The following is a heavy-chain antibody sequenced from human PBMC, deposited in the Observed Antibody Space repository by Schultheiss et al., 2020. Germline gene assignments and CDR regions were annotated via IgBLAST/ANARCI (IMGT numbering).Heavy chain of an antibody. CDR2: IYYSGST. Sequence: SETLSLTCTVSGGSISSGDYYWSWIRQPPGKGLEWIGYIYYSGSTNYNPSLKSRVTISVDTSKNQFSLKLSSVTAADTAVYYCAREGADYYDSSGYLDYWGQGSVVTVSS. CDR3: AREGADYYDSSGYLDY. J-gene: IGHJ4*02. V-gene: IGHV4-61*08. D-gene: IGHD3-22*01. CDR1: GGSISSGDYY.